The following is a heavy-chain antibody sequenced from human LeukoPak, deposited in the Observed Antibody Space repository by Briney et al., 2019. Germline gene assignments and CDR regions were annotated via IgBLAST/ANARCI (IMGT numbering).Heavy chain of an antibody. CDR3: AANSAMADFDY. V-gene: IGHV1-46*01. Sequence: EASVKVSCKASGYTFTSYYMHWVRQAPGQGLEWMGIINPSGGSTSYAQKFQERVTITRDMSTSTAYMELSSLRSEDTAVYYCAANSAMADFDYWGQGTLVTVSS. CDR1: GYTFTSYY. J-gene: IGHJ4*02. CDR2: INPSGGST. D-gene: IGHD5-18*01.